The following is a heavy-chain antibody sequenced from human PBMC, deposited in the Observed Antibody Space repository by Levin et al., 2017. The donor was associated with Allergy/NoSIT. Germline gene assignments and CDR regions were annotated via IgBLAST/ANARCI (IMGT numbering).Heavy chain of an antibody. V-gene: IGHV4-39*01. J-gene: IGHJ4*02. CDR3: AGSGYSYGISPG. D-gene: IGHD5-18*01. Sequence: SQTLSLTCTVSGGSISSNSYYWGWIRQPPGKGLEWIGSIYYSGSTYYNPSLKSRVTISVDTSKNQFSLKLSSVTAADTAVYYCAGSGYSYGISPGWGQGTLVTVSS. CDR1: GGSISSNSYY. CDR2: IYYSGST.